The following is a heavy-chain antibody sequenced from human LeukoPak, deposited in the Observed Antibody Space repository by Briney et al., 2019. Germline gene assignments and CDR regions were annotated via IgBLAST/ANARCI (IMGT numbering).Heavy chain of an antibody. CDR3: VKDTRYYDSSGYYRLDY. CDR2: LSDSGSTT. J-gene: IGHJ4*02. CDR1: GFILSSYA. Sequence: GGSLRLSCAASGFILSSYAMSWVRQAPGKGLEWVSSLSDSGSTTYYADSVKGRFTISGDSSKNTLYLQMNSLRAEDTAVYYCVKDTRYYDSSGYYRLDYWGQGTLVTVSS. D-gene: IGHD3-22*01. V-gene: IGHV3-23*01.